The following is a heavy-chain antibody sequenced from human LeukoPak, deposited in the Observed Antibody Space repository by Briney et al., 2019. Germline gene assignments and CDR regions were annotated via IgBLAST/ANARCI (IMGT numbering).Heavy chain of an antibody. V-gene: IGHV3-30*02. CDR2: IRYDGTNK. CDR3: AKDLVVYCSSSSCPIDY. D-gene: IGHD2-2*01. Sequence: GGSLRLSCAASGLTFSTYGMHWVRQAPGKWLEWVAFIRYDGTNKYYADSVKGRFTISRDNSKNTLYLQMNSLRPEDTALYYCAKDLVVYCSSSSCPIDYWGQGTLVTVSS. CDR1: GLTFSTYG. J-gene: IGHJ4*02.